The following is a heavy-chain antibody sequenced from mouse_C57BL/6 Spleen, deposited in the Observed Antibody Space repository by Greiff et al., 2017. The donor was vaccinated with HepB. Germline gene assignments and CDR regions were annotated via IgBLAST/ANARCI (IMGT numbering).Heavy chain of an antibody. J-gene: IGHJ4*01. V-gene: IGHV1-50*01. Sequence: QVQLQQPGAELVKPGASVKLSCKASGYTFTSYWMQWVKQRPGQGLEWIGEIDPSDSYTNYNQKFKGKATLTVDTSSSTAYMQLSSLTSEDSAVYYCARRGDMDYWGQGTSVTVSS. CDR2: IDPSDSYT. CDR3: ARRGDMDY. CDR1: GYTFTSYW.